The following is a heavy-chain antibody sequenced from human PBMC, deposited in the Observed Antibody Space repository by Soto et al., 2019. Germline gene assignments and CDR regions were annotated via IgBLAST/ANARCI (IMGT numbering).Heavy chain of an antibody. D-gene: IGHD5-18*01. CDR2: IDPSDSYT. J-gene: IGHJ6*02. CDR3: ARPGIRYSYGPGSVDYYGMDV. V-gene: IGHV5-10-1*01. CDR1: GYSFTSYW. Sequence: PGESMKISCNGSGYSFTSYWISWVRQMPWKGLEWMGRIDPSDSYTNYSPSFQGHVTISADKSISTAYLQWSSLKASDTAMYYCARPGIRYSYGPGSVDYYGMDVWGQGTTVTVSS.